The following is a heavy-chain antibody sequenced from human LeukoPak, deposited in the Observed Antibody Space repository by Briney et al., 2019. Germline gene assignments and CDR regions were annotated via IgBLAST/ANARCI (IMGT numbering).Heavy chain of an antibody. CDR3: AKASTIFGVVNPFDY. V-gene: IGHV3-23*01. Sequence: GGSLRLSCAASGFTFSSYAMSWVRQAPGKGLEWVSAISGSGGSTYYADSVKGRFTISRDNSKNTLYLQMNSPRAEDTAVYYCAKASTIFGVVNPFDYWGQGTLVTVSS. CDR1: GFTFSSYA. J-gene: IGHJ4*02. D-gene: IGHD3-3*01. CDR2: ISGSGGST.